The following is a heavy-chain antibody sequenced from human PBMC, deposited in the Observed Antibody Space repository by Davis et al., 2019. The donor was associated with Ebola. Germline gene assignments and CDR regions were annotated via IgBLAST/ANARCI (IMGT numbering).Heavy chain of an antibody. CDR1: GFTFSSYG. D-gene: IGHD6-19*01. CDR3: TRECSSGWCFDY. Sequence: GESLKISCAASGFTFSSYGMHWVRQAPGKGLEWVGFIRSKAYGGTTEYAASVKGRFTISRDDSKSIAYLQMNSLKTEDTAVYYCTRECSSGWCFDYWGRGTLVTVSS. V-gene: IGHV3-49*04. CDR2: IRSKAYGGTT. J-gene: IGHJ4*02.